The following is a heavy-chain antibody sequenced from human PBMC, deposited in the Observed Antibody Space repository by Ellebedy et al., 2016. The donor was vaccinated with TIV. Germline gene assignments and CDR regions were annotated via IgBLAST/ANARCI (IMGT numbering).Heavy chain of an antibody. D-gene: IGHD3-10*01. CDR2: IYYGGST. J-gene: IGHJ4*02. V-gene: IGHV4-59*01. CDR3: ATFASGSHFSGYLDY. CDR1: GGSITHFY. Sequence: MPSETLSLTCSVSGGSITHFYWTWIRQPPGQGLEWIGNIYYGGSTTYNPSLKSRVFISVDTSKSQFSLSLTSVTAADTAVYYCATFASGSHFSGYLDYWGQGTLVTVSS.